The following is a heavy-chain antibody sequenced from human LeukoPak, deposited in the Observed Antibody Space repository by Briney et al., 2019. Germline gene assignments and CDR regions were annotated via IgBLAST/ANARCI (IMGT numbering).Heavy chain of an antibody. CDR3: AKLPTRDNFYSSMGV. V-gene: IGHV1-69*01. J-gene: IGHJ6*03. CDR2: IIPVFGTT. D-gene: IGHD1-26*01. CDR1: DGPFRIHF. Sequence: GSSVKVSCKASDGPFRIHFISWVRQAPGEGLEWMGGIIPVFGTTKYAPELQGRVTITADESTRTAYMELSSLKYEDTAVYYCAKLPTRDNFYSSMGVWGRGTTVTVSS.